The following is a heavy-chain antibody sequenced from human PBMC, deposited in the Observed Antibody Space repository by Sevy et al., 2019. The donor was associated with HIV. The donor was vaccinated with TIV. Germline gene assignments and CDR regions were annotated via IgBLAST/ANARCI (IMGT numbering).Heavy chain of an antibody. J-gene: IGHJ3*02. D-gene: IGHD3-22*01. CDR1: GGSFSGYY. CDR2: INHSGST. CDR3: ARGRRPYYYDSSGYYDAFDI. Sequence: SETLSLICAVYGGSFSGYYWSWIRQPPGKGLEWIGEINHSGSTNYNPSLKSRVTISVDTSKNQFSLKLNSVTVADTAVYFCARGRRPYYYDSSGYYDAFDIWGQGTMVTVSS. V-gene: IGHV4-34*01.